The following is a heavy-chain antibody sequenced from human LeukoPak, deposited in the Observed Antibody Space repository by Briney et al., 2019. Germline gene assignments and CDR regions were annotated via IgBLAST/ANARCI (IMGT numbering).Heavy chain of an antibody. V-gene: IGHV4-59*01. J-gene: IGHJ4*02. CDR3: ARETLTAQIDY. CDR1: GGSISSYY. CDR2: IYYGGST. Sequence: PSETLSLTCTVSGGSISSYYWSWIRQPPGKGLEWIGYIYYGGSTNYNPSLKSRVTISVDTSKNQFSLKLSSVTAADTAVYYCARETLTAQIDYWGQGTLVTVSS.